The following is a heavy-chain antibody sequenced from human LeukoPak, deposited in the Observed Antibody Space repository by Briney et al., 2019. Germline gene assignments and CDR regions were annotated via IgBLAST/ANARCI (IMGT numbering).Heavy chain of an antibody. CDR3: AKDIFTGIAAAGAIDY. V-gene: IGHV3-23*01. CDR1: GFIFSIYT. CDR2: ISGSGGST. Sequence: GGSLRLSCAASGFIFSIYTMNWVRQAPGKGLEWVSTISGSGGSTYYADSVKGRFTISRDNAKNSLYLQMNSLRAEDTALYYCAKDIFTGIAAAGAIDYWGQGTLVTVSS. J-gene: IGHJ4*02. D-gene: IGHD6-13*01.